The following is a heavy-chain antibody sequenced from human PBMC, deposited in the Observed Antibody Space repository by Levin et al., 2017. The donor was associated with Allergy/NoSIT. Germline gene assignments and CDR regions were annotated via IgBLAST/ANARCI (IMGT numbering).Heavy chain of an antibody. CDR3: ARATGGYYDSSGYYWGGNYFDY. V-gene: IGHV3-11*01. D-gene: IGHD3-22*01. Sequence: SCAASGFTFSDYYMSWIRQAPGKGLEWVSYISSSGSTIYYADSVKGRFTISRDNAKNSLYLQMNSLRAEDTAVYYCARATGGYYDSSGYYWGGNYFDYWGQGTLVTVSS. J-gene: IGHJ4*02. CDR1: GFTFSDYY. CDR2: ISSSGSTI.